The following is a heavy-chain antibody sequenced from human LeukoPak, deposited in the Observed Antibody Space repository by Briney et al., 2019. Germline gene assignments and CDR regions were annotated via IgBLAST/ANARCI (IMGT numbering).Heavy chain of an antibody. J-gene: IGHJ4*02. V-gene: IGHV3-30*01. CDR2: ISYDGSNK. D-gene: IGHD1-26*01. CDR1: GFTFSSYA. Sequence: AGGSLRLSCAASGFTFSSYAKHWVRQAPGKGLEWVAVISYDGSNKYYADSVKGRFTISRDNSKNTLYLQMNSLRAEDTAVYYCARRGIVGATTSGYYFDYWGQGTLVTVSS. CDR3: ARRGIVGATTSGYYFDY.